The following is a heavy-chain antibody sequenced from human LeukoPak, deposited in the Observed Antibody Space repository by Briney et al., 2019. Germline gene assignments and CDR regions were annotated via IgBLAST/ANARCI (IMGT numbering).Heavy chain of an antibody. J-gene: IGHJ4*02. Sequence: PGGSLRLSCAASGLTFSTYTMNWVRQAPGKGLEWVSSISSSSSYLYYADSVNGRSTISRDNSKNTLSLQMNSLRTEDTAVYYCARGEEGSSWFLDQWGQGTLVTVSS. CDR3: ARGEEGSSWFLDQ. CDR1: GLTFSTYT. CDR2: ISSSSSYL. D-gene: IGHD6-13*01. V-gene: IGHV3-21*01.